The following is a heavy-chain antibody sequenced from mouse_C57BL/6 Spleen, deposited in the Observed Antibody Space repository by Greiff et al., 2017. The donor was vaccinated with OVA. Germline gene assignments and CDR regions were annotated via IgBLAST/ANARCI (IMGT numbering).Heavy chain of an antibody. V-gene: IGHV1-22*01. CDR3: ARWVYAY. CDR1: GYTFTDYN. CDR2: INPNNGDT. J-gene: IGHJ3*01. Sequence: VKLPASGPELVKPGASVKMSCKASGYTFTDYNMHWVKQSHGKSLEWIGYINPNNGDTSYNQKFKGKATLTVNTSASTAYMELRSLTAEDSAVYYCARWVYAYWGQGNLVTVSA.